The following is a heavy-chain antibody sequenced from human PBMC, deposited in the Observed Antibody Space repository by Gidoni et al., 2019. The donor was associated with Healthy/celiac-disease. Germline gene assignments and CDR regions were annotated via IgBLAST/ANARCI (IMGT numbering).Heavy chain of an antibody. J-gene: IGHJ4*02. CDR2: IYPGDSDT. Sequence: VQLVLSVAEVKKPGESLKISCKGSGYSFTSYWIGWVSKMPGKGREWMGIIYPGDSDTRYSPYVQGQVTISADKSISTAYLQWSSLKASDTAMDYCARQLWYSSGWREGGVGYWGQGTLVTVSS. D-gene: IGHD6-19*01. V-gene: IGHV5-51*01. CDR1: GYSFTSYW. CDR3: ARQLWYSSGWREGGVGY.